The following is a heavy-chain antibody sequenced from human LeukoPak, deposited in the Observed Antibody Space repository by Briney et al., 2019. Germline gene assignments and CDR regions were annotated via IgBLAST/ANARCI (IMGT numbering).Heavy chain of an antibody. V-gene: IGHV3-30*03. Sequence: PGGSLRLSCAASGFTFSSYSMNWVRQAPGKGLEWVAVISYDGSNKYYADSVKGRFTISRDNSKNTLYLQMNSLRAEDTAVYYCARARQLVPFDYWGQGTLVTVSS. D-gene: IGHD6-6*01. J-gene: IGHJ4*02. CDR3: ARARQLVPFDY. CDR1: GFTFSSYS. CDR2: ISYDGSNK.